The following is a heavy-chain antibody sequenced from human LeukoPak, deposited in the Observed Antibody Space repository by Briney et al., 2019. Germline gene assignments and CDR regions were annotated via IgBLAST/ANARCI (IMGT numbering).Heavy chain of an antibody. D-gene: IGHD6-13*01. V-gene: IGHV3-7*01. CDR2: ISQNGGEE. J-gene: IGHJ4*01. CDR3: ARDGTAAGLYFDL. CDR1: GFTFSDYW. Sequence: PGGSLRLSCAVSGFTFSDYWMNWVRQAPGKGLEWAASISQNGGEESYVDSVKGRFTISRDNPKNSLYLQMSSLRAEDTAVYYCARDGTAAGLYFDLWGQGTLVTVSS.